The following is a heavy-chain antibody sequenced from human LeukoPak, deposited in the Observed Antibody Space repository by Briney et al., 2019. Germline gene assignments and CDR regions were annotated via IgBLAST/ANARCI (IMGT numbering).Heavy chain of an antibody. D-gene: IGHD3-22*01. Sequence: GASVKVSCKASGGTFSNYAISWVRQAPGQGLEWMGGIIPIFGTANYAQKFRGRVTITADKSTRTAYMELSSLRSEDTAVYYCARGPYYYDSSGYYPDAFDIWGQGTMVTVSS. CDR1: GGTFSNYA. V-gene: IGHV1-69*06. CDR3: ARGPYYYDSSGYYPDAFDI. J-gene: IGHJ3*02. CDR2: IIPIFGTA.